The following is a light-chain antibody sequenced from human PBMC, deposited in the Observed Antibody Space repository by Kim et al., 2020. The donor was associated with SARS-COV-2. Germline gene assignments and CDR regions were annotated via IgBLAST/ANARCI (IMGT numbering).Light chain of an antibody. CDR3: QQYTNYWT. J-gene: IGKJ1*01. CDR2: DVS. Sequence: DIQMTQSTSTLSASVGDRVTITCRASQSISGWLAWYQQKPGRAPKVLIYDVSTLQSGVPSRFSGSGSGTEFTLTISSLQPDDIATYYCQQYTNYWTFGQGTKVDIK. V-gene: IGKV1-5*01. CDR1: QSISGW.